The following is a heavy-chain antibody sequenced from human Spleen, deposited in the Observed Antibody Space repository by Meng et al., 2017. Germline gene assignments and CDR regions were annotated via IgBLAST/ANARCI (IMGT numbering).Heavy chain of an antibody. CDR3: LRGSGGSV. J-gene: IGHJ1*01. Sequence: QVQLQQWGAGLLKPSETLSLTCAVYGGSFRGYYWSWIRQPPGKGLEWIGEIPHRGSSAYNPSLKSRVSMSIDKSKNQFSLKLTSVTAADTAVYHCLRGSGGSVWGQGTLVTVSS. V-gene: IGHV4-34*01. D-gene: IGHD3-10*01. CDR2: IPHRGSS. CDR1: GGSFRGYY.